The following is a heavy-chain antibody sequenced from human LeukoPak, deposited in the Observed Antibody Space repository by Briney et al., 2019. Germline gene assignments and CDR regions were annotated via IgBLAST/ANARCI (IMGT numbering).Heavy chain of an antibody. J-gene: IGHJ3*02. V-gene: IGHV3-21*01. CDR1: GFTFSGYS. D-gene: IGHD3-16*01. CDR2: ISSSSSDK. Sequence: GGSLRLSCAASGFTFSGYSMNWVRQAPGKGREGVASISSSSSDKFYAASVKGPFTISRDNAKNSLYLQMTSLRAEDTAVYYCARDQYMITFGPVAFDIWGQGTMVTVSS. CDR3: ARDQYMITFGPVAFDI.